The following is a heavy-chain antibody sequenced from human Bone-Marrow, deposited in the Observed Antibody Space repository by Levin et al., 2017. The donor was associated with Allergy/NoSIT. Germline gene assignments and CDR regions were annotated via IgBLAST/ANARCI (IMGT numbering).Heavy chain of an antibody. J-gene: IGHJ3*02. CDR3: ARGGMGATADDTFDI. CDR2: ISSRSTHI. CDR1: GFTFSSYS. Sequence: GESLKISCAGSGFTFSSYSVNWVRQAPGKGLEWVSSISSRSTHIFYADSVRGRFTISIDNARNSLYLQMNSLRAEDTAVYYCARGGMGATADDTFDIWGRGTMVTVSS. V-gene: IGHV3-21*01. D-gene: IGHD1-26*01.